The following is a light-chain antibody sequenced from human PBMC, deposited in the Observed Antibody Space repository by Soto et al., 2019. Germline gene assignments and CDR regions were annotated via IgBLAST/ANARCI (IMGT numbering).Light chain of an antibody. J-gene: IGKJ1*01. Sequence: EIVLTQSPATLSVSAGGTVTLSCRASQSIRTNVAWYQQLPGQAPRLLVYGASTRATGVPARFSGSGSGIEFTLTISSLQSEDSAFYYCQQYFNWPLTWTFGPGTKVDIK. CDR2: GAS. CDR3: QQYFNWPLTWT. V-gene: IGKV3-15*01. CDR1: QSIRTN.